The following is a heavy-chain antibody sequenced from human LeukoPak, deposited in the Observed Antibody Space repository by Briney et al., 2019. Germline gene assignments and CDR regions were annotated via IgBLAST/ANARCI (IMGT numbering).Heavy chain of an antibody. Sequence: WGSLRLSCAASGFTFSSYWMSWVRQAPGKGLEWVANIKLDESDILYVDSVKGRFTIFRDNAENSLYLQMNSLRADDTAVYYCARGGGSFDIWGPGTMVTVSS. D-gene: IGHD3-10*01. CDR1: GFTFSSYW. CDR2: IKLDESDI. CDR3: ARGGGSFDI. V-gene: IGHV3-7*01. J-gene: IGHJ3*02.